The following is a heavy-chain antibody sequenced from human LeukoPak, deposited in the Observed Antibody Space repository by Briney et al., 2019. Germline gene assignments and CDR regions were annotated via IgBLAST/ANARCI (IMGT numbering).Heavy chain of an antibody. CDR2: IYTSGST. J-gene: IGHJ4*02. V-gene: IGHV4-61*02. CDR3: ARYDSSGYYYFDY. D-gene: IGHD3-22*01. Sequence: SETLSLTCTVSGGSISSGSYYWSWIRQPAGKGLGWIGRIYTSGSTNYNPSLKSRVTISVDTSKNQFSLKLSSVTAADTAVYYCARYDSSGYYYFDYSGQGTLVTVSS. CDR1: GGSISSGSYY.